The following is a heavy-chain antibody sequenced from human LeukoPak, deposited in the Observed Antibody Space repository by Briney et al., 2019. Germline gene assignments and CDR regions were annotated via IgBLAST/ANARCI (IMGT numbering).Heavy chain of an antibody. CDR3: AKGEGGTYFNYCFDY. CDR2: VHNDGATT. D-gene: IGHD1-26*01. V-gene: IGHV3-23*01. J-gene: IGHJ4*02. CDR1: EFTISNYA. Sequence: GESLRLSCAASEFTISNYAMNWVRQAPGKGLEWVSIVHNDGATTYYADSVKGRFTMSRDKSKSTLYLEMNSLRAEETAVSYCAKGEGGTYFNYCFDYWGQGTLVTVSS.